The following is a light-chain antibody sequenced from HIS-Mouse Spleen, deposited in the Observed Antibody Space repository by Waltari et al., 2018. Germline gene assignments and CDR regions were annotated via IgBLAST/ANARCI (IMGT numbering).Light chain of an antibody. Sequence: DIQMTQSPSSLSASVGDRVTITCQASQDISNYLNWYQQKPGKAPKLLIYAASILQSGVPSRFSGSGSGTDFTLTISSLQPEDFATYYCQQSYSTPQVTFGQGTRLEIK. J-gene: IGKJ5*01. CDR2: AAS. V-gene: IGKV1-39*01. CDR1: QDISNY. CDR3: QQSYSTPQVT.